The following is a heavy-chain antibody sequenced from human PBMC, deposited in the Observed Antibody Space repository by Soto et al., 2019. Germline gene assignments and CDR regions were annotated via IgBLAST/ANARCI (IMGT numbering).Heavy chain of an antibody. CDR3: AKQAPFDY. Sequence: QLQLQESGPGLVKPSETLSLTCTVSGGSISRRSYYWGWIRQPPGKGREWIGSNYYSGSTYDNPSVKSRVTISVDTSKNQFSLKLSSVTAADTAVYYCAKQAPFDYWGQGTLVTVSS. J-gene: IGHJ4*02. CDR1: GGSISRRSYY. V-gene: IGHV4-39*01. CDR2: NYYSGST.